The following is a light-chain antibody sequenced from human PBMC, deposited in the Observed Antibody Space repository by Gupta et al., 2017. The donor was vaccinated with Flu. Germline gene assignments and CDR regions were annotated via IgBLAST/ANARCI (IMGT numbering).Light chain of an antibody. Sequence: SSLSASVGDRVTITCQASQDISNYLNWYQQKPGKAPKLLIYDASNLETGVPSRFSGSESGTDFTFTISSLQPEDIATYYCQRYDNLPPFTFGPGTKVDIK. J-gene: IGKJ3*01. CDR1: QDISNY. CDR2: DAS. V-gene: IGKV1-33*01. CDR3: QRYDNLPPFT.